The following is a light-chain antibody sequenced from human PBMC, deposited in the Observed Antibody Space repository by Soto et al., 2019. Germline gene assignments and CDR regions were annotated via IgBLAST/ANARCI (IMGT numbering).Light chain of an antibody. J-gene: IGKJ2*01. CDR1: QTIKSY. Sequence: DIQVTQSPSSLSASVGERVTITCRASQTIKSYLNWYQLTPGKAPKLLIFAASSLKSGVPSRFSGHGSATEFTLTINDLQPEDFATYYCQQSFTSARTFGPGTRLEIK. CDR2: AAS. CDR3: QQSFTSART. V-gene: IGKV1-39*01.